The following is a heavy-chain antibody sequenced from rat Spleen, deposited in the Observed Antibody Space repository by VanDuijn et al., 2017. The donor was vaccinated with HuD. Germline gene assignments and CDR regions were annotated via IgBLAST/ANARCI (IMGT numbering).Heavy chain of an antibody. J-gene: IGHJ3*01. CDR2: TNYDGDSI. CDR3: ARGRDWFAY. CDR1: GFTFSDYY. Sequence: EVQLVESDGGLVQPGRSLKLSCAASGFTFSDYYMAWVRQAPTKGLEWVATTNYDGDSIYYRDSVKGRFTISRDNAKSTLYLQMDSLRSEDTATYYCARGRDWFAYWGQGTLVTVSS. V-gene: IGHV5-29*01.